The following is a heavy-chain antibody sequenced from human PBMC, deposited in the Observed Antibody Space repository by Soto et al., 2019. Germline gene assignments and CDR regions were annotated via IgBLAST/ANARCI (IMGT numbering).Heavy chain of an antibody. Sequence: PGGSLKLSCAGSGFSFSSDSMGWVRQAPWKGLEWVASTSSSGSFMNYADSVKGRFTISRDNAKNSLYLQMSGLKDEDTAVYYCARDPPTGTTLDWADSWGQGTLVTVSS. J-gene: IGHJ4*02. V-gene: IGHV3-21*01. CDR2: TSSSGSFM. CDR1: GFSFSSDS. CDR3: ARDPPTGTTLDWADS. D-gene: IGHD1-7*01.